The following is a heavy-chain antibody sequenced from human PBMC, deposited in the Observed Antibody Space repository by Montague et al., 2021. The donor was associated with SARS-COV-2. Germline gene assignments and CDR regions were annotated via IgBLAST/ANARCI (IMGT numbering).Heavy chain of an antibody. CDR2: VYHTGST. J-gene: IGHJ4*02. Sequence: SETLSLTCAVSGDSISSRSWWSWFLQPPGKGLEWIADVYHTGSTNYNASLASRVSLSVDKSNNQFSLKLTSVTAADTAVYFCARFGSGTLEFDLWGQGTLVTVSS. CDR1: GDSISSRSW. CDR3: ARFGSGTLEFDL. V-gene: IGHV4-4*02. D-gene: IGHD1-26*01.